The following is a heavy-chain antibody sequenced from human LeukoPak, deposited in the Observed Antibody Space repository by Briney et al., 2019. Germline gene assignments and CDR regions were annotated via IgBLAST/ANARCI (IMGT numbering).Heavy chain of an antibody. J-gene: IGHJ6*03. CDR1: GGSFSGYY. D-gene: IGHD5-18*01. CDR3: ARARVRRGYSYGRNYYYYYMDV. V-gene: IGHV4-34*01. Sequence: SETLSLTCAVYGGSFSGYYWSWIRKPPGEGLEWIGEINHSGSTNYNPSLKSRVTISVDTSKNQFSLKLSSVTAADTAVYYCARARVRRGYSYGRNYYYYYMDVWGKGTPVTVSS. CDR2: INHSGST.